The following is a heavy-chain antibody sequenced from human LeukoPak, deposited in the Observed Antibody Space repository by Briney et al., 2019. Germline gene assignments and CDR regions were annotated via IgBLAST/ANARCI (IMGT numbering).Heavy chain of an antibody. CDR1: GGTFSSYA. CDR2: IIPIFGTA. D-gene: IGHD3-22*01. Sequence: SVKVSCKASGGTFSSYAISWVRQAPRQGLEWMGGIIPIFGTANYAQKFQGRVTITADKSTSTAYMELSSLRSEDTAVYYCHTYYDSSGYYGAFDIWGQGTMVTVSS. V-gene: IGHV1-69*06. J-gene: IGHJ3*02. CDR3: HTYYDSSGYYGAFDI.